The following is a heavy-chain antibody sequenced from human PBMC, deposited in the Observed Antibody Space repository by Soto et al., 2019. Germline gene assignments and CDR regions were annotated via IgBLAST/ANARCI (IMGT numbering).Heavy chain of an antibody. CDR1: GFSLSTSGVG. CDR3: AHSPTYYYDGSGSSSHWFDP. CDR2: IYWDDDK. D-gene: IGHD3-22*01. V-gene: IGHV2-5*02. Sequence: QITLKESGPTLVKPTQTLTLTCTFSGFSLSTSGVGVGWIRQPPGKALEWLALIYWDDDKRYSPSRKSRLTSTKDTSXXQXVXTKTNMDPVDTATYDCAHSPTYYYDGSGSSSHWFDPWGQGTLVTVSS. J-gene: IGHJ5*02.